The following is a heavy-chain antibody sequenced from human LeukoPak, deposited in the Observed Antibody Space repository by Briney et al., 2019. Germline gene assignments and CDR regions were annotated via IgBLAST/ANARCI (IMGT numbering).Heavy chain of an antibody. CDR1: EFTFSNYG. Sequence: GGSLRLSCAASEFTFSNYGMHWVRQAPGKGLEWVAFIRYDGSSKYYADSVKGRFTLSRDNSKNTLYLQMNSLRAEDTAVYYCAKDDIVVVAAIRYLDYWGQGTLVTVSS. V-gene: IGHV3-30*02. J-gene: IGHJ4*02. D-gene: IGHD2-21*02. CDR2: IRYDGSSK. CDR3: AKDDIVVVAAIRYLDY.